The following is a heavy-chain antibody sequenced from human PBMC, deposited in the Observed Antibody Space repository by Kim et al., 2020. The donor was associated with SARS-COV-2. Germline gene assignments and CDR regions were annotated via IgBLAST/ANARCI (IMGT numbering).Heavy chain of an antibody. V-gene: IGHV3-33*01. D-gene: IGHD3-10*01. CDR2: IWYDGSNK. CDR1: GFIFSSYG. CDR3: ASSRHYYGSGSSHLYGMDV. Sequence: GGSLRLSCAASGFIFSSYGMHWVHQAPGKGLEWVAIIWYDGSNKYYADSVKGRFTISRDNSKNTLYLQMNSLRAEDTAVYYCASSRHYYGSGSSHLYGMDVWGQGTTVTVSS. J-gene: IGHJ6*02.